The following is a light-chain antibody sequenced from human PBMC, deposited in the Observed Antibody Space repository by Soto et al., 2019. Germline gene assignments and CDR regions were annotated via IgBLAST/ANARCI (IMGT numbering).Light chain of an antibody. CDR3: AAWDDSLNGPV. Sequence: QSGLTQPPSASGTPGQRVTISCSGSNSNIGTNSVNWYQLLPGTAPKLLIYSNNQRPSGVPDRFSGSKSGTSASLAISGLQSEDEADYFCAAWDDSLNGPVFGGGTKVTVL. CDR2: SNN. V-gene: IGLV1-44*01. J-gene: IGLJ2*01. CDR1: NSNIGTNS.